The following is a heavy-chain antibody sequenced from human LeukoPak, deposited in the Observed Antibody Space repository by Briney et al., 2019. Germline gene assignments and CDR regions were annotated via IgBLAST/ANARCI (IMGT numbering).Heavy chain of an antibody. V-gene: IGHV3-48*03. D-gene: IGHD5-12*01. J-gene: IGHJ4*02. CDR1: GVSLSTTE. CDR2: ILGTESVR. CDR3: VKGWLLDS. Sequence: GGSLRLSCAASGVSLSTTEVNWVRQAPGKGLEWVSYILGTESVRNYADSVKGRFTISIDHAKNSVLLHMSSLKAEDTAVYYCVKGWLLDSWGQGTLVTVSS.